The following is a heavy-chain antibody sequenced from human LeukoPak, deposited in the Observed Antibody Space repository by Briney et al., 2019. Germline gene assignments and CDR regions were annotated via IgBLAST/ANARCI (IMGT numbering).Heavy chain of an antibody. CDR1: GGTFSSYA. CDR3: ARDLGSSGWYQRGLDY. Sequence: GASVTVSCKASGGTFSSYAISWVRQAPGQGLEWMGGIIPIFGTANYAQKFQGRVTITADESTSTAYMELSSLRSEDTAVYYCARDLGSSGWYQRGLDYWGQGTLVTVSS. V-gene: IGHV1-69*13. D-gene: IGHD6-19*01. J-gene: IGHJ4*02. CDR2: IIPIFGTA.